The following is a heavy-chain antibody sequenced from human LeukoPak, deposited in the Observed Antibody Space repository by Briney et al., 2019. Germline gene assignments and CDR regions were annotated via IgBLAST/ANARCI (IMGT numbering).Heavy chain of an antibody. V-gene: IGHV3-23*01. J-gene: IGHJ6*04. Sequence: PGGSLRLSCAASGFSFSSFAMTWVRQAPGKGLEWVSGIIDTGGATYYADSVKGRFTISRDNSKNTLFPQMNSLRAEDTAVYYCAKFNGHPTTNYYMDVWGEGTTVTVSS. D-gene: IGHD3-10*01. CDR3: AKFNGHPTTNYYMDV. CDR2: IIDTGGAT. CDR1: GFSFSSFA.